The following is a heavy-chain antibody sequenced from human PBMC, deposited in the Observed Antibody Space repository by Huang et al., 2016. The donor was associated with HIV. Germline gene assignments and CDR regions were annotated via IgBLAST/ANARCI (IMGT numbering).Heavy chain of an antibody. CDR2: INHSGST. CDR1: GWSFTGYS. CDR3: ARAPKTDYDILTGYYGY. D-gene: IGHD3-9*01. J-gene: IGHJ4*02. Sequence: QVQLQQWGAGLLKPSETLSLTCAVYGWSFTGYSWHWIRQPPGKGLEWIGEINHSGSTNYNPSRNSRVTISVDTSKSQFSLKLSSVTAADTAVYYCARAPKTDYDILTGYYGYWSQGTLVTVSS. V-gene: IGHV4-34*02.